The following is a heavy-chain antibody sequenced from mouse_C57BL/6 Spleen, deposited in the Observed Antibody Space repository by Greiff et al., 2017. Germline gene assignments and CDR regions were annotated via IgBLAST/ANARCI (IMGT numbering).Heavy chain of an antibody. J-gene: IGHJ2*01. D-gene: IGHD4-1*01. CDR1: GYAFSSYW. CDR3: AINWLYYFDY. CDR2: IYPGDGDT. Sequence: QVQLQQSGAELVKPGASVKISCKASGYAFSSYWMNWVKQRPGKGLEWIGQIYPGDGDTNYNGKFKGKATLTADKSSSPAYMQLSSLTSEDSAVYFCAINWLYYFDYWGQGTTLTVAS. V-gene: IGHV1-80*01.